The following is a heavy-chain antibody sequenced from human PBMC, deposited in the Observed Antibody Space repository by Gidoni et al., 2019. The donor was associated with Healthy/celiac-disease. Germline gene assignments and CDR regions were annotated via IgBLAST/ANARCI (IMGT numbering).Heavy chain of an antibody. J-gene: IGHJ4*02. CDR2: MSGSGGST. V-gene: IGHV3-23*01. CDR1: GFTLSSYA. D-gene: IGHD1-26*01. CDR3: ARRSSEWELLLEGDY. Sequence: EVQLLESGGGLVQPGGYLRLSCAASGFTLSSYAMSWVRQAPGKGLECVSAMSGSGGSTYYADSVKGRFTISRDNSKNTLYLQMNSLRAEDTAVYYCARRSSEWELLLEGDYWGQGTLVTVSS.